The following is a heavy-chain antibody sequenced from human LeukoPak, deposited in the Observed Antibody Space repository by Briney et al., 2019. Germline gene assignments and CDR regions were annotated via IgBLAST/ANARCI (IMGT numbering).Heavy chain of an antibody. CDR3: AQRRIFYLHR. CDR1: GYSISSGYF. V-gene: IGHV4-38-2*02. D-gene: IGHD3-3*01. J-gene: IGHJ4*02. Sequence: SETLSLTCTVSGYSISSGYFWGWIRQPPGKGLEWIGEIYHSGSTNYNPSLKSRVTISVDKSKNQFSLKLSSVTAADTAVYYCAQRRIFYLHRWGQGTLVTVSS. CDR2: IYHSGST.